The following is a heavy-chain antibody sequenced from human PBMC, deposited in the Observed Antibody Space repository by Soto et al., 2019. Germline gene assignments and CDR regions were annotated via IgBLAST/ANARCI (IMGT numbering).Heavy chain of an antibody. D-gene: IGHD2-2*01. CDR1: GGTFSSYA. CDR3: ARTPQDIVVVPAAINCPYYYYYGMDV. CDR2: IIPIFGTA. Sequence: QVQLVQSGAEVKKPGSSVKVSCKASGGTFSSYAISWVRQAPGQGLEWMGGIIPIFGTANYAQKFQGRVTITADESTSTGYMELSSLRSEDTAVYYCARTPQDIVVVPAAINCPYYYYYGMDVWGQGTTVTVSS. J-gene: IGHJ6*02. V-gene: IGHV1-69*12.